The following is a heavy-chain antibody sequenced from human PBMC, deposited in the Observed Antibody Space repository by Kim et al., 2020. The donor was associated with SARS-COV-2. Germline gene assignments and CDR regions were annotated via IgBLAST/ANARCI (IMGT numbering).Heavy chain of an antibody. V-gene: IGHV3-23*01. CDR2: ITGRDGNT. D-gene: IGHD6-19*01. CDR1: GFAFSTYD. Sequence: GGSLRLSCAASGFAFSTYDMSWVRQAPGKGLEWVAAITGRDGNTYYADSVKGRFTISRDNSKNTLFLQVNSLRAEDTALYYCARASSRGAGYWGQG. CDR3: ARASSRGAGY. J-gene: IGHJ4*01.